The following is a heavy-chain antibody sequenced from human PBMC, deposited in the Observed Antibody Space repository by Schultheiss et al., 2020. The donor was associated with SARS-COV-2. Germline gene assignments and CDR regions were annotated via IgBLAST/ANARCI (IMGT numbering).Heavy chain of an antibody. V-gene: IGHV4-4*02. CDR3: ARGSGGQLLPRVGYFDL. CDR1: GGSISSSNW. D-gene: IGHD6-19*01. CDR2: IYHSGST. Sequence: SETLSLTCAVSGGSISSSNWWSWVRQPPGKGLEWIGEIYHSGSTNYNPSLKSRVTISVDTSKNQFSLKLSSVTAADTAVYYCARGSGGQLLPRVGYFDLWGRGTLVTVSS. J-gene: IGHJ2*01.